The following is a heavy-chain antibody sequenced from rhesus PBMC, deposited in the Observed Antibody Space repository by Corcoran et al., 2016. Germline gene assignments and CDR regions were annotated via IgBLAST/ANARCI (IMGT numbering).Heavy chain of an antibody. CDR1: VGSLISSNW. J-gene: IGHJ6*01. CDR2: ISGSSGST. CDR3: ARDQRSSWGIFYGLDS. Sequence: QVQLQESGPGLVKPSETLSLPFAVSVGSLISSNWWSWIRQPPGTRVEWIGYISGSSGSTYYNPSLKSRVTISTDTSKNQFSLKLSSVTAADTAVYYCARDQRSSWGIFYGLDSWGQGVVVTVSS. V-gene: IGHV4-65*01. D-gene: IGHD2-2*01.